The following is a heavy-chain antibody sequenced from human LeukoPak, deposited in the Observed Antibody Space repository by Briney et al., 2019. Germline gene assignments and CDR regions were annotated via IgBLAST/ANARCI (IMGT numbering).Heavy chain of an antibody. Sequence: GASLKVSCKASGYSCTAAYNIHWLRQAPGQGPEFMGWINPSSGDTRYAQKFQGRVTVTRDTVISTAYMELSSLTSDDTAVYYCARDPRGTYDYWGQGTLVTVSS. V-gene: IGHV1-2*02. CDR2: INPSSGDT. CDR3: ARDPRGTYDY. J-gene: IGHJ4*02. CDR1: GYSCTAAYN. D-gene: IGHD5-12*01.